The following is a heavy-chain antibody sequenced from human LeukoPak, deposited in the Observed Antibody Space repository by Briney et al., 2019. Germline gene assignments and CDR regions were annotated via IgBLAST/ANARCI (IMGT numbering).Heavy chain of an antibody. CDR2: INPSGGST. J-gene: IGHJ6*03. CDR3: ARDPYYYDSSGYYSLYYYYYMDV. Sequence: ASVKVSYKASGYTFTSYYMHWVRQAPGQGLEWMGIINPSGGSTSYAQKCQGRVTMTRDMSTSTVSMELSSLRSEDTAVYYCARDPYYYDSSGYYSLYYYYYMDVWGKGTTVTVSS. V-gene: IGHV1-46*01. D-gene: IGHD3-22*01. CDR1: GYTFTSYY.